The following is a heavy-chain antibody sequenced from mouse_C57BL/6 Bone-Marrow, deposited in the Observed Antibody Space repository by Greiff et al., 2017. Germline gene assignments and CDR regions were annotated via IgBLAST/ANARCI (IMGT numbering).Heavy chain of an antibody. Sequence: EVQLQQSGPELVKPGASVKIPCKASGYTFTDYNMDRVKQSHGKSLEWIGDINPNNGGTIYNQKFKGKATLTVDKSSSTAYMELRSLTSEDTAVYYCARWGYGSSYRYFDLCGTGTPVTVSS. CDR3: ARWGYGSSYRYFDL. CDR1: GYTFTDYN. V-gene: IGHV1-18*01. J-gene: IGHJ1*03. D-gene: IGHD1-1*01. CDR2: INPNNGGT.